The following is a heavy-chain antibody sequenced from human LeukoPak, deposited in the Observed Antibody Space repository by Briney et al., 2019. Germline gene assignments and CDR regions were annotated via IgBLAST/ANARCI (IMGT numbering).Heavy chain of an antibody. V-gene: IGHV3-9*03. Sequence: PGRSLRLSCAASGFTFDDYAMHWVRQAPGKGLEWVSGIGWNSGSIGYADSVKGRFTISRDNAKNSLYLQMNSLRAEDMALYYCAKGSALRPYYFDYWGQGTLVTVSS. CDR2: IGWNSGSI. J-gene: IGHJ4*02. CDR3: AKGSALRPYYFDY. CDR1: GFTFDDYA.